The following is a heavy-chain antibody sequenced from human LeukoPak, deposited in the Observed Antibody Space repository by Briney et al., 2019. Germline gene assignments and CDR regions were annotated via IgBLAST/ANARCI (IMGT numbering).Heavy chain of an antibody. V-gene: IGHV4-38-2*02. CDR2: IYHSGST. D-gene: IGHD5-18*01. CDR1: GYSISSGYY. CDR3: ARDHDTAMSPGTLKKNWFDP. J-gene: IGHJ5*02. Sequence: SETLSLTCTVSGYSISSGYYWGWIRQPPGKGLEWIGSIYHSGSTYYNPSLKSRVTISVDTSKNQFSLKLSSVTAADTAVYYCARDHDTAMSPGTLKKNWFDPWGQGTLVTVSS.